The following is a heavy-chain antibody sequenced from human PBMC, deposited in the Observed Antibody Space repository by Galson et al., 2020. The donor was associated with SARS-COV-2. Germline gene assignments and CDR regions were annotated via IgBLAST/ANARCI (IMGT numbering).Heavy chain of an antibody. CDR1: GFTFTIYA. J-gene: IGHJ5*02. V-gene: IGHV3-23*01. D-gene: IGHD3-10*01. Sequence: GGSLRLSCAASGFTFTIYAMTWVRQAPGKGLEWVSTIIGSGDETYYADSVKGRFTISRDNSRNTLYLQMNSLRAEDTALYYCAKDEAFYYGSGRSNWFDPWGQGTLVTVSS. CDR2: IIGSGDET. CDR3: AKDEAFYYGSGRSNWFDP.